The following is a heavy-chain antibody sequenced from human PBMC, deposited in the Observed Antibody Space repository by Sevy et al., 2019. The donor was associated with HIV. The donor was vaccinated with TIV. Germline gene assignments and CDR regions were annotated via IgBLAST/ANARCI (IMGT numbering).Heavy chain of an antibody. D-gene: IGHD3-10*01. J-gene: IGHJ3*01. CDR1: GFIVSNNY. V-gene: IGHV3-53*01. CDR2: LYSGGDT. Sequence: GGSLRLSCAASGFIVSNNYMSWVRQAVGKGLEWVSVLYSGGDTDYADPVKGRFTISRDHSKNTLYLQMDSLRAEDTAVYYCVRDGILFGGRSRKDGFDVWGQGTKVTVSS. CDR3: VRDGILFGGRSRKDGFDV.